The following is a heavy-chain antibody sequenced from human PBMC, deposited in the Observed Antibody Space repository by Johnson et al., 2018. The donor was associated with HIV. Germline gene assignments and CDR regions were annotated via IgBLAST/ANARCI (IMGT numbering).Heavy chain of an antibody. CDR3: ARRHSSSASGAFDI. V-gene: IGHV3-7*05. CDR2: IKQDGSEK. CDR1: GFTFSNYW. Sequence: EVQLVESGGGLVQPGGSLGLSCAASGFTFSNYWMSWVRQAPGKGLEWVANIKQDGSEKYYVDSVKGRFTISRDNAKNSLYLQMNSLRAEDTALYYCARRHSSSASGAFDIWGQGTMVTVSS. J-gene: IGHJ3*02. D-gene: IGHD6-6*01.